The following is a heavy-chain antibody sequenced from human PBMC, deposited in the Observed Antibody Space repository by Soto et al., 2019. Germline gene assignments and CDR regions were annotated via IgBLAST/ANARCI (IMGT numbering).Heavy chain of an antibody. CDR1: GFTFSSYG. CDR2: ISYDGSNK. CDR3: AKDRDSSGWYDY. D-gene: IGHD6-19*01. V-gene: IGHV3-30*18. Sequence: GGSLRLSCAASGFTFSSYGMHWVRQAPGKGLEWVAVISYDGSNKYYADSVKGRFTISRDNSKNTLYLQMNSLRAEDTAVYYCAKDRDSSGWYDYWGQGTLVTVSS. J-gene: IGHJ4*02.